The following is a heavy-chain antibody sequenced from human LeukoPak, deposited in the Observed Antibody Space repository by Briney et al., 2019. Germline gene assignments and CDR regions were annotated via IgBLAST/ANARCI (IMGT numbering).Heavy chain of an antibody. J-gene: IGHJ4*02. V-gene: IGHV3-53*01. D-gene: IGHD6-19*01. CDR3: AREDRGWYFDY. CDR2: IYSGGST. Sequence: GGSLRLSWAASGFTVSSNYMSWVRQAPGEGLEWVSVIYSGGSTYYADSVKGRFTISRDNSKNTLYLQMNSLRAEDTAVYYCAREDRGWYFDYWGQGTLVTVSS. CDR1: GFTVSSNY.